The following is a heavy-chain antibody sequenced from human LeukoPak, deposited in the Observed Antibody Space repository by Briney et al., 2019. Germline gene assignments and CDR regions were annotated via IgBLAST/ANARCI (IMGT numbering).Heavy chain of an antibody. D-gene: IGHD6-19*01. Sequence: SETLSLTCTISGGSVSDYYWSWIRQSPGKGLEWIGYIYHTGSTSYSPSLKSRVTISADTSQNQFSLKLSSVTAADTAVYYCVREGWQWLVHAFDIWGQGTMVTGSS. J-gene: IGHJ3*02. CDR3: VREGWQWLVHAFDI. CDR1: GGSVSDYY. CDR2: IYHTGST. V-gene: IGHV4-59*02.